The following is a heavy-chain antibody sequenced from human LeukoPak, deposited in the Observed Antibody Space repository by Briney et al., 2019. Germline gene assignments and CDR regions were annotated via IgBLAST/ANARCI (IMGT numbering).Heavy chain of an antibody. J-gene: IGHJ6*02. CDR2: INPSGGST. Sequence: ASVTVSCKASGYTFTIYYMHWVRQAPGQGLEWMGIINPSGGSTSYAQKFQGRVTMTRDTSTSTVYMELSSLRSEDTAVYYCARDRDGYTDHYYYYYGMDVWGQGTTVTVSS. CDR1: GYTFTIYY. D-gene: IGHD5-24*01. CDR3: ARDRDGYTDHYYYYYGMDV. V-gene: IGHV1-46*01.